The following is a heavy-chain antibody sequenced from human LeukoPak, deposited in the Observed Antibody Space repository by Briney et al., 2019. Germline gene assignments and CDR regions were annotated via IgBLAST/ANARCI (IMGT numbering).Heavy chain of an antibody. CDR3: AKDTSAWWYHRAYMNV. J-gene: IGHJ6*03. CDR2: ISESGDTT. Sequence: GGSLRLSCAASGFTFSSYAMSWVRQAPGGGLEWVSAISESGDTTFHADSVKGRFTTSRDNSKNTLSLQMSGLRVEDSAVYFCAKDTSAWWYHRAYMNVWGTGTTVTVSS. V-gene: IGHV3-23*01. D-gene: IGHD2-15*01. CDR1: GFTFSSYA.